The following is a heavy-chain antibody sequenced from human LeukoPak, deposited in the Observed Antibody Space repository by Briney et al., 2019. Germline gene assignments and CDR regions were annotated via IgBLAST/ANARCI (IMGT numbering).Heavy chain of an antibody. J-gene: IGHJ4*02. Sequence: PSETLSLTFTVSGGSISSYYWSWIRQPPGKGLEWIGYIYYSGSTNYNPSLKSRVTISVDTSKNQFSLKLTSVTAADTAVYYCATLTTVVTAYYFDYWGQGTLVTVSS. V-gene: IGHV4-59*08. D-gene: IGHD4-23*01. CDR2: IYYSGST. CDR3: ATLTTVVTAYYFDY. CDR1: GGSISSYY.